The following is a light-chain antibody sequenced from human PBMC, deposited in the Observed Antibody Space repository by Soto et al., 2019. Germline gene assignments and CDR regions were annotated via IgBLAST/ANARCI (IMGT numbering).Light chain of an antibody. CDR1: QDITNY. CDR2: DAS. V-gene: IGKV1-33*01. CDR3: QQYDHLLPG. Sequence: DIQMTQSPSSLSASVGDRVTITCQASQDITNYLNWYQQKPGQAPKLLIYDASNLEIGVPSRFSGSGSGTDFTFTISSLQPEDIATYYCQQYDHLLPGFGGGTKVDIK. J-gene: IGKJ4*01.